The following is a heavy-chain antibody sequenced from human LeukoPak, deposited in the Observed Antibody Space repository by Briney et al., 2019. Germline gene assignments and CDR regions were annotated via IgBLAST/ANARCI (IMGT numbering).Heavy chain of an antibody. CDR1: GYTLTELS. J-gene: IGHJ4*02. CDR2: FHPEDGET. D-gene: IGHD6-19*01. CDR3: APTWYSSGWYMVY. V-gene: IGHV1-24*01. Sequence: GASVKVSFKVSGYTLTELSMHWVRQAPGKGLEWMGGFHPEDGETIYAQKFQGRVTMTEDTSTDTAYMELSSLRSEDTAVYYCAPTWYSSGWYMVYWGQGTLVTVSS.